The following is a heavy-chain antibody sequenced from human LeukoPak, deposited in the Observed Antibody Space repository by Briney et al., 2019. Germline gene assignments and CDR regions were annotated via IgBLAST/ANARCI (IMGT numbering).Heavy chain of an antibody. D-gene: IGHD2-15*01. CDR2: INPNSGGT. Sequence: ASVKVSCKASGYTFTGYYMHWVRQAPGQGLEWMGWINPNSGGTKYAQKFQGRVTMTRDTSISTAYMELSRLRSDDTAVYYCASSRTGYCSGGSCYGWFDPWGQGTLVTVSS. V-gene: IGHV1-2*02. CDR1: GYTFTGYY. J-gene: IGHJ5*02. CDR3: ASSRTGYCSGGSCYGWFDP.